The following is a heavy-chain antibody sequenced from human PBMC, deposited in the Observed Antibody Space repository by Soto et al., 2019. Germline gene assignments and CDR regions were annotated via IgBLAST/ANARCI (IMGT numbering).Heavy chain of an antibody. CDR1: GYTFTSYG. J-gene: IGHJ4*02. CDR2: ISAYNGNT. D-gene: IGHD3-16*02. V-gene: IGHV1-18*01. Sequence: QVQLVQSGAEVKKPGASVKVSCKASGYTFTSYGISWVRQAPGQGLEWMGWISAYNGNTNYAQKLQGRVTMTTDTSTSTAYMELKSRRSDDTAVYYCARDAPLYDYVWGSYPSIWGQGTLVTVSS. CDR3: ARDAPLYDYVWGSYPSI.